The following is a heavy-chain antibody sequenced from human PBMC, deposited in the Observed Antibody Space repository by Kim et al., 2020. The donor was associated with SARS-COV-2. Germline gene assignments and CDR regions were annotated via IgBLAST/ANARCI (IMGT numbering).Heavy chain of an antibody. D-gene: IGHD1-1*01. CDR1: GGSISSGDYY. V-gene: IGHV4-30-4*01. Sequence: SETLSLTCTVSGGSISSGDYYWSWIRQPPGKGLEWIGYIYYSGSTYYNPSLKSRVTISVDTSKNQFSLKLSSVTAADTAVYYCARASQNWNKAETFDYWGQGTLVTVSS. J-gene: IGHJ4*02. CDR2: IYYSGST. CDR3: ARASQNWNKAETFDY.